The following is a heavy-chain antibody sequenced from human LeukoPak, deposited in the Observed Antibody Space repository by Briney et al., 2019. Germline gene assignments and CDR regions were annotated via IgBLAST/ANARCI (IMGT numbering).Heavy chain of an antibody. CDR1: GFTFSSTW. Sequence: GGSLRLSCAASGFTFSSTWMNWVRQAPGKGLEWVGRIKSKSDGGTIDYAAPVKGRFTISRDDSKDTLYLQMHSLTTEDTAVYYCATTRTYWGQGTLVTVSS. V-gene: IGHV3-15*07. CDR2: IKSKSDGGTI. J-gene: IGHJ4*02. CDR3: ATTRTY.